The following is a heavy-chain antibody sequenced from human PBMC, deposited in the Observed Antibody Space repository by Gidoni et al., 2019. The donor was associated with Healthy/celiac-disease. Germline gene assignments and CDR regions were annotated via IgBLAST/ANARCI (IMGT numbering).Heavy chain of an antibody. CDR2: ISSSGSTI. CDR1: GFTFSAYY. CDR3: ARGRLTYYDFWSGYYTNGQPNDAFDI. V-gene: IGHV3-11*01. D-gene: IGHD3-3*01. J-gene: IGHJ3*02. Sequence: QVQLVESGGGLVKPGGSLRLSCAASGFTFSAYYMSWIRQAPGKGLEWVSYISSSGSTIYYADSVKGRFTISRDNAKNSLYLQMNSLRAEDTAVYYCARGRLTYYDFWSGYYTNGQPNDAFDIWGQGTMVTVSS.